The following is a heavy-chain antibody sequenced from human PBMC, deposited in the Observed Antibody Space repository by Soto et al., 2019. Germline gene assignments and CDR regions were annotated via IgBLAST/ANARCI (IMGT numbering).Heavy chain of an antibody. CDR2: VSYSGGT. J-gene: IGHJ6*02. CDR3: ARGPMMDV. CDR1: GGSFSGYY. Sequence: PSETLSLTCAVSGGSFSGYYWSWIRQPPGKGLGWIGEVSYSGGTNYNPSLKSRVTISVDTSKNQFSLKLTSVTAADTAVYYCARGPMMDVWGQGTTVTVSS. V-gene: IGHV4-34*01.